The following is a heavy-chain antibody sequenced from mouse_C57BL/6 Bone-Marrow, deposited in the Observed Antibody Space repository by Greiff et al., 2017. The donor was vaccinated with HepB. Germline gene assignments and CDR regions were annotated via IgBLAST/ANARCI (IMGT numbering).Heavy chain of an antibody. J-gene: IGHJ3*01. CDR2: IWTGGGT. CDR3: ATSPSTMITAPFAY. Sequence: VQLVESGPGLVAPSQSLSITCTVSGFSLTSYAISWVRQPPGKGLEWLGVIWTGGGTNYNSALKSRLSISKDNSKSQVFLKMNSLQTDDTARYYCATSPSTMITAPFAYWGQGTLVTVSA. V-gene: IGHV2-9-1*01. CDR1: GFSLTSYA. D-gene: IGHD2-4*01.